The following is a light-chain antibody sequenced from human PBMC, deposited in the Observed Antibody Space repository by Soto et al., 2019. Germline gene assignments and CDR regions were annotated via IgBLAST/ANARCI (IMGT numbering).Light chain of an antibody. Sequence: EIVLTQSPGTLSLSPGERATLSCRASQSVSSSYLAWYQQKPGQAPRLLIYGASSRATGIPDRFSGSGSGTHFTLTISRLEPEDFAVYYCLQYGSSPWTFGQGTKVEIK. CDR3: LQYGSSPWT. V-gene: IGKV3-20*01. CDR2: GAS. CDR1: QSVSSSY. J-gene: IGKJ1*01.